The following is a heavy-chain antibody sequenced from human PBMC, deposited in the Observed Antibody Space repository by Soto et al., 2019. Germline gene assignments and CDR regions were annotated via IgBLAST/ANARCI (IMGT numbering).Heavy chain of an antibody. V-gene: IGHV1-2*02. J-gene: IGHJ3*01. CDR3: ARKGYGVAFDA. CDR2: INPATGAT. Sequence: ASVKVSCEACGDSFTDYYLHWVRQAPGQGLEWMGWINPATGATKYKQNFEGRLSLTRDTSKSTGFMDLSRLKSDDSATYYCARKGYGVAFDAWAQGTLVTVS. CDR1: GDSFTDYY. D-gene: IGHD5-18*01.